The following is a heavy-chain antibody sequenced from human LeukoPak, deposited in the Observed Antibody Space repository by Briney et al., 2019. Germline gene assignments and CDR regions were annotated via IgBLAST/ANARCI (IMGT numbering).Heavy chain of an antibody. Sequence: HPGGSLRLSCAASGFTFSSYDMHWVRQATGKGLEWVSAIGTAGDTYYPGSVKGRFTISRENAKNSLYLQMNSLRAGDTAVYYCARDGRLYGMDVCGQGTTVTVSS. CDR3: ARDGRLYGMDV. J-gene: IGHJ6*02. D-gene: IGHD2-15*01. CDR1: GFTFSSYD. V-gene: IGHV3-13*01. CDR2: IGTAGDT.